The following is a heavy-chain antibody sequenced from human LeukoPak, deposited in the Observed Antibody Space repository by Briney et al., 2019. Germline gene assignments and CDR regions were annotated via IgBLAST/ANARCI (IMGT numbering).Heavy chain of an antibody. D-gene: IGHD5-18*01. J-gene: IGHJ3*02. V-gene: IGHV3-23*01. CDR2: ISGSGGST. CDR3: AKVRRGAAMALDAFDI. Sequence: GGSLRLSCAASGFTFSSYAMSWVRQAPGKGLAWVSAISGSGGSTYYADSVKGRFTISRDNSKNTLYLQMNSLRAEDTAVYYCAKVRRGAAMALDAFDIWGQGTMVTVSS. CDR1: GFTFSSYA.